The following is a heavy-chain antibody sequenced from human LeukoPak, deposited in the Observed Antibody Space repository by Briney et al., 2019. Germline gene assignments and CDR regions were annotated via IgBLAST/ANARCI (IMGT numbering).Heavy chain of an antibody. D-gene: IGHD5-24*01. J-gene: IGHJ4*02. CDR3: ARADRWLQSSIDY. CDR1: GFTFSNYA. CDR2: ISYDGSNK. Sequence: PGGSLRLSCAASGFTFSNYAMHWVRQAPGKGLEWVAVISYDGSNKYYADSVRGRFTISRDNSKNALYLQMNSLRAEDTALYYCARADRWLQSSIDYWGQGTLVTVSS. V-gene: IGHV3-30-3*01.